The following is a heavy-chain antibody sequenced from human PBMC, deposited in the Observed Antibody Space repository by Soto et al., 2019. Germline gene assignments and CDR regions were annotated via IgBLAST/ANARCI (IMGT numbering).Heavy chain of an antibody. Sequence: SETLSLTCTVPGGSISGYYWSWIRQSPGKGLEWIGYIHYSGSTNYNPSLKSRVTISVDTSKNQLSLKLSSVTAADTAVYYCARGSAAGTKSPFDYWGQGTLVTVSS. CDR2: IHYSGST. J-gene: IGHJ4*02. D-gene: IGHD6-13*01. CDR1: GGSISGYY. V-gene: IGHV4-59*01. CDR3: ARGSAAGTKSPFDY.